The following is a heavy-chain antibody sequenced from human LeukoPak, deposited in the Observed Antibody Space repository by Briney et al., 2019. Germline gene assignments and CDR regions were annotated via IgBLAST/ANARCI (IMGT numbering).Heavy chain of an antibody. J-gene: IGHJ6*03. Sequence: GESLKISCKGSGYRFTSYWIGLVRQVPGKGLEWMGIIYPGDSDTRYSPSFQGQVTISADKSITTAYLQWSSLEASDTAMYYCARPRGSFGYYYMDVWGKGTTVTVSS. V-gene: IGHV5-51*01. CDR2: IYPGDSDT. D-gene: IGHD1-26*01. CDR3: ARPRGSFGYYYMDV. CDR1: GYRFTSYW.